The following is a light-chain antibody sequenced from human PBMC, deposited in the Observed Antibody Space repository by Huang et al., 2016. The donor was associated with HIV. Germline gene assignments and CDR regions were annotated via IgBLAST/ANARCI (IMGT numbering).Light chain of an antibody. J-gene: IGKJ2*01. CDR2: LAS. CDR1: FNLLNGFQHNY. Sequence: DIVMTQSPLSLPVSVGEPASISCKSSFNLLNGFQHNYLDWYLQKPGQSPQLLFYLASYRAPGVPDRFTGNGSGTEFTLAISRVEAEDVGIYYCMQALETPYTFGQGTQLEI. CDR3: MQALETPYT. V-gene: IGKV2-28*01.